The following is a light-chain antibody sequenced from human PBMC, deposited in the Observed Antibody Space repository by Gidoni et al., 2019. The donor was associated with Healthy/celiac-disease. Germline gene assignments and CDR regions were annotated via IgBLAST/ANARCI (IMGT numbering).Light chain of an antibody. CDR1: QSVLYSSNNKNY. CDR2: CAS. V-gene: IGKV4-1*01. Sequence: DIVMTQSPDSLAVSLGERATINCKSSQSVLYSSNNKNYLAWYQQKPGQPPKLLIYCASTRESGVPDRFSGSGSGTDFTLTINSLQAEDVAVYYCQQYYSTPPTFGPGTKVDIK. J-gene: IGKJ3*01. CDR3: QQYYSTPPT.